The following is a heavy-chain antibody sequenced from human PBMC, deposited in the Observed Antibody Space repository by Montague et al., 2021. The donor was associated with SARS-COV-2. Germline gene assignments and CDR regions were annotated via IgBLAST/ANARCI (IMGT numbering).Heavy chain of an antibody. CDR2: IDWDDDK. D-gene: IGHD3-3*01. CDR3: ARSFSIFGVVIIPACFDY. CDR1: GFSLSTSGMC. J-gene: IGHJ4*02. Sequence: PALVKPTQTLTLTCTFSGFSLSTSGMCVSWIRQPPGKALEWLALIDWDDDKYYSTSLKTRLTISKDTSKNQVVLTMTNMDPVDTATYYCARSFSIFGVVIIPACFDYWGQGTLVTVSS. V-gene: IGHV2-70*01.